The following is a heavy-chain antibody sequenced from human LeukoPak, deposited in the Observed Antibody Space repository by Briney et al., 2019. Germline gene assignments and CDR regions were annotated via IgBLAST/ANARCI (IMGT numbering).Heavy chain of an antibody. V-gene: IGHV3-23*01. CDR2: ISGSGGST. CDR3: AKEVWFGELLFHYFDY. D-gene: IGHD3-10*01. Sequence: GGSLRLSCAASGFTFSSYAMSWLGQAPGKGLDWVSAISGSGGSTYYADSVKGRFTISRDNSKNTLYLQMNSLRAEDTAVYYCAKEVWFGELLFHYFDYWGQGTLVTVSS. J-gene: IGHJ4*02. CDR1: GFTFSSYA.